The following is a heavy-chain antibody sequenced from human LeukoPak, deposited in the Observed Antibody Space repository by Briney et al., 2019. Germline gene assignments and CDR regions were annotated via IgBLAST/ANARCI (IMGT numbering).Heavy chain of an antibody. J-gene: IGHJ4*02. Sequence: GGSLRLSCAASGFTFSSHAMIWVRQAPGKGLEWVSPISATGHNTYYADSVKGRFTISRDNSKNTLYLQMNSLRADDTAVYYCARFDYSRYVAYWGQGTLVTVSS. CDR2: ISATGHNT. CDR3: ARFDYSRYVAY. CDR1: GFTFSSHA. D-gene: IGHD4-11*01. V-gene: IGHV3-23*01.